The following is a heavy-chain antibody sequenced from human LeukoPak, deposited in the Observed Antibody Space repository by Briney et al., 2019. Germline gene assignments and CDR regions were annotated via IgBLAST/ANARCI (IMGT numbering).Heavy chain of an antibody. J-gene: IGHJ4*02. CDR1: GYTFTNYG. Sequence: ASVKVSCKASGYTFTNYGISWVRQAPGQGLEWMGWINPNSGGTNYAQKFQGRVTMTRDTSISTAYMELSRLRSDDTAVYYCARAPTEVVAARPVVPDYWGQGTLVTVSS. V-gene: IGHV1-2*02. CDR3: ARAPTEVVAARPVVPDY. D-gene: IGHD6-6*01. CDR2: INPNSGGT.